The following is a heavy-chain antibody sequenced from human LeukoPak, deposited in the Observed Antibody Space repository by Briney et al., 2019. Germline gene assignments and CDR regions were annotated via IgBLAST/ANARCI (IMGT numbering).Heavy chain of an antibody. Sequence: ASVKVSCKASGYTFTSYGISWVRQAPGQGLEWMGWISAYNGNTNYAQKLQGRVTMTTDTSTSTAYMELRSLRSDDTAVYYCARDLWFGELFPLGYWGQGTPVTVSS. CDR1: GYTFTSYG. CDR2: ISAYNGNT. D-gene: IGHD3-10*01. V-gene: IGHV1-18*01. J-gene: IGHJ4*02. CDR3: ARDLWFGELFPLGY.